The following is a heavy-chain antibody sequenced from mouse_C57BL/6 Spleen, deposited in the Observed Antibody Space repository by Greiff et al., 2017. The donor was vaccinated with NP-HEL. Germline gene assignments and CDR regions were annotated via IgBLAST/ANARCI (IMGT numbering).Heavy chain of an antibody. CDR3: ASTAQATRVWFAY. CDR2: IYPRSGNP. Sequence: VQLQQSGAELARPGASVKLSCKASGYTFTSYGISWVKQRTGQGLEWIGEIYPRSGNPYYNEKFKGKATLTADKSSSTAYMELRSLTSEDSAVYFCASTAQATRVWFAYWGQGTLVTVSA. J-gene: IGHJ3*01. CDR1: GYTFTSYG. V-gene: IGHV1-81*01. D-gene: IGHD3-2*02.